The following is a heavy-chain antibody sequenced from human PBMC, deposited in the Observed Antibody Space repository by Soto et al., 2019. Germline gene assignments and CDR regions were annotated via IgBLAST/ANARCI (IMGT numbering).Heavy chain of an antibody. CDR1: GGSISSSNW. Sequence: CAVSGGSISSSNWWSWVRQPPGKGLEWIGEIYHSGSTNYNPSLKSRVTISVDKSKNQFSLKLSSVTAADTAVYYCASSRCISTSCYFDYWGQGTLVTV. CDR3: ASSRCISTSCYFDY. CDR2: IYHSGST. D-gene: IGHD2-2*01. V-gene: IGHV4-4*02. J-gene: IGHJ4*02.